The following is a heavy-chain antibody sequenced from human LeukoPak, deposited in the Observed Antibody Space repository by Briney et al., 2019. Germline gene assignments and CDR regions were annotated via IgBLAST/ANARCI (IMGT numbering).Heavy chain of an antibody. J-gene: IGHJ4*02. D-gene: IGHD5-18*01. CDR3: AKDRGYSYGFDY. Sequence: PGGSLRLSCAASGFTFSSYGMHWVRQAPGKGPEWVAVISYDGSNKYYADSVKGRFTISRDNSKNTLYLQMNSLRAEDTAVYYCAKDRGYSYGFDYWGQGTLVTVSS. V-gene: IGHV3-30*18. CDR2: ISYDGSNK. CDR1: GFTFSSYG.